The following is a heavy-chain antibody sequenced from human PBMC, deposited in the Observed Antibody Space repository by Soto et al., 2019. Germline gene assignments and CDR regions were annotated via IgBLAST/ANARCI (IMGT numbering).Heavy chain of an antibody. CDR3: ARFDNWNLRWFDP. J-gene: IGHJ5*02. D-gene: IGHD1-7*01. CDR2: IYYSGST. CDR1: GGYISSGGYY. Sequence: SETLSLTCTVSGGYISSGGYYCSWIRQHPGKGLEWIGYIYYSGSTYYNPSLKSRVTISVDTSKNQFSLKLSSVTAADKAVCYCARFDNWNLRWFDPWGQGTLVTVSS. V-gene: IGHV4-31*03.